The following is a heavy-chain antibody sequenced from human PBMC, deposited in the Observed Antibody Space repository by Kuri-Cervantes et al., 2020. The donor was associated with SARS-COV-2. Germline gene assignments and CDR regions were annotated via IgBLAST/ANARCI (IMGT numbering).Heavy chain of an antibody. J-gene: IGHJ6*03. Sequence: SETLSLTCTVSGGSISSYYWSWIRQPAGKGLEWIGRIYTSGSTNYNPSLKSRVTISVDTSKNQFSLKLSSVTAADTAVYYCARIAVAGLNYYYYYYMDVWGKGTTVTVSS. CDR1: GGSISSYY. CDR2: IYTSGST. CDR3: ARIAVAGLNYYYYYYMDV. D-gene: IGHD6-19*01. V-gene: IGHV4-4*07.